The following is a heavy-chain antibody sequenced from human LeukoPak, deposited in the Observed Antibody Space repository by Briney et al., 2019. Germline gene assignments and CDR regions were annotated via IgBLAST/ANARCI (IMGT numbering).Heavy chain of an antibody. CDR1: GVSISRSFYY. CDR2: VYYSGGT. J-gene: IGHJ3*01. CDR3: ARRPNLPADDGDYWRFDV. Sequence: SETLSLTCSLSGVSISRSFYYWGWIRQPPGKRLEWIGNVYYSGGTYYNPSLKSRVSMSVDTSQNQFSLTLTSVTAADTAVYFCARRPNLPADDGDYWRFDVWGQGRRVTVSS. D-gene: IGHD4-17*01. V-gene: IGHV4-39*01.